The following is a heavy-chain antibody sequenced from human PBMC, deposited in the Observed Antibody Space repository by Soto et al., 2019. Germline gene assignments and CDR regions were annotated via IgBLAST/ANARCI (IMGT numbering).Heavy chain of an antibody. CDR1: GGSISSYY. Sequence: SETLSLTCTVSGGSISSYYWSWIRQPPGKGLEWIGYIYYSGSTNYNPSLKSRVTISVDTSKNQFSLKLSSVTAADTAVYYCARQEVGLRSYYFDYWGQGTLVTVS. CDR3: ARQEVGLRSYYFDY. CDR2: IYYSGST. V-gene: IGHV4-59*08. D-gene: IGHD4-17*01. J-gene: IGHJ4*02.